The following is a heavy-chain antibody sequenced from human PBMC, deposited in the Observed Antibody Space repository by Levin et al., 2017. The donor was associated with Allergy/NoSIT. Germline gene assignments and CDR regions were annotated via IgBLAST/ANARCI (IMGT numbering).Heavy chain of an antibody. CDR3: ASRGDWSNYYMID. V-gene: IGHV3-74*01. Sequence: GESLKISCAASGFTFSNYWMHWVRQAPGKGLVWVSRINSDGSSTSYADSVRGRFTISRDNAKNTLFLQMNSLRAEDTAVYYCASRGDWSNYYMIDWGQGTLVTVSS. CDR1: GFTFSNYW. J-gene: IGHJ4*02. CDR2: INSDGSST. D-gene: IGHD3-3*01.